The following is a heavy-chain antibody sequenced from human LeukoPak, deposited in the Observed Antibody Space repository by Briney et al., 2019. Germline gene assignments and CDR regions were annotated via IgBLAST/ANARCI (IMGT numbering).Heavy chain of an antibody. V-gene: IGHV4-59*01. Sequence: SETLSLTCTVSGGSISSYYWSWIRQPPGKGLEWIGYIYYSGSTNYNPSLKSRVTISVDTSKNQFSLKLSSVTAADTAVYYCARGIAAADRVDAFDIWGQGTMVTVSS. D-gene: IGHD6-13*01. J-gene: IGHJ3*02. CDR1: GGSISSYY. CDR2: IYYSGST. CDR3: ARGIAAADRVDAFDI.